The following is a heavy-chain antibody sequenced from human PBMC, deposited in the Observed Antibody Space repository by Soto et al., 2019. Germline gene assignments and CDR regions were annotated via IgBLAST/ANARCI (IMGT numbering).Heavy chain of an antibody. CDR1: GGSSRAYH. D-gene: IGHD1-20*01. CDR2: FGYSGSL. J-gene: IGHJ2*01. CDR3: AGGPRYWSFAL. V-gene: IGHV4-34*01. Sequence: GELQQWGTGLLKPSETLSLNCSVYGGSSRAYHWSWIRQSPGGGLEWIGEFGYSGSLNYNPSPKGRVAASLDTSTNHFSLTMTSVTAADTAVYFCAGGPRYWSFALWGRGTLVTVS.